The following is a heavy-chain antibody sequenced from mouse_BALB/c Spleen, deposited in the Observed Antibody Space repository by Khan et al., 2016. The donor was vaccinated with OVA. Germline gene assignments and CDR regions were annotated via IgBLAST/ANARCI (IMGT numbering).Heavy chain of an antibody. Sequence: VQLVESGPGLAAPSQSLSITCTISGFSLTNYGVHWVRQPPGKGLEWLVVIWSDGSTNYNSVLTSRLTITKDNSQSQVFLKMNSLQTDDTAIYVCARQPYYHYNIMDYWGQGTSVTVSS. CDR2: IWSDGST. V-gene: IGHV2-6-1*01. CDR3: ARQPYYHYNIMDY. D-gene: IGHD2-10*01. J-gene: IGHJ4*01. CDR1: GFSLTNYG.